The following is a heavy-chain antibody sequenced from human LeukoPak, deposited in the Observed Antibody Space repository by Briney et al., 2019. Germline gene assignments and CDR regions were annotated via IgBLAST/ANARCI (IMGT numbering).Heavy chain of an antibody. CDR2: ISSTSSFT. D-gene: IGHD6-13*01. CDR3: ARGTAAGRREFNFDY. V-gene: IGHV3-11*05. CDR1: GFAFSDYY. J-gene: IGHJ4*02. Sequence: PGGSLRLSCAASGFAFSDYYMSWIRQAPGKGLQWLSYISSTSSFTNYADSVKGRFTIYRDNAKNSLYLQMNSLRAEDTAVYYCARGTAAGRREFNFDYWGQGTLVTVSS.